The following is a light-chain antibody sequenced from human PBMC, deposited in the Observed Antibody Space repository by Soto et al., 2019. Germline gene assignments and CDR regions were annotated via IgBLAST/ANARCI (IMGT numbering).Light chain of an antibody. CDR1: HSVAIN. CDR2: GAS. J-gene: IGKJ5*01. V-gene: IGKV3-15*01. CDR3: QQRDSWPIT. Sequence: IVLTQSPATLSVSPGERVTLSCRASHSVAINLAWYQQKPGQAPRLLIYGASTRATDMSGTFSGRGSGTEFTLTINSLEPDDFAVYYCQQRDSWPITFGEGTRLEI.